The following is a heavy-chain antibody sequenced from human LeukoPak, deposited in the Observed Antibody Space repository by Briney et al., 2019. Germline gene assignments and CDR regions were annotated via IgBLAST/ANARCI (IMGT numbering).Heavy chain of an antibody. V-gene: IGHV3-21*01. CDR2: ISSSSSYI. CDR1: GFTFSSYS. D-gene: IGHD2-2*01. CDR3: ARDIWAAMPFEP. Sequence: GGSLRLSCAASGFTFSSYSMNWVRQAPGKGLEGVSSISSSSSYIYYADSVKGRFTISRDNAKNSLYLQMNSLRAEVTAVYYCARDIWAAMPFEPWGQGTLVTVSS. J-gene: IGHJ5*02.